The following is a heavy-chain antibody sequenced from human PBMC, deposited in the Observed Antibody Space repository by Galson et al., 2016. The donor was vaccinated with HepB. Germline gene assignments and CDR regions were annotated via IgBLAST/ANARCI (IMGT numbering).Heavy chain of an antibody. D-gene: IGHD6-13*01. V-gene: IGHV4-39*01. J-gene: IGHJ4*02. CDR3: ARGTITPAGTFSHFDY. Sequence: SETLSLTCTVSGGSISSGGYYWVWIRQPPGTGLEWIGSIFYSGSTFYTPSLKRRVTISVDTSKNQFSLQLSSVTAADTAVYFFARGTITPAGTFSHFDYWGQGTLVTVSS. CDR1: GGSISSGGYY. CDR2: IFYSGST.